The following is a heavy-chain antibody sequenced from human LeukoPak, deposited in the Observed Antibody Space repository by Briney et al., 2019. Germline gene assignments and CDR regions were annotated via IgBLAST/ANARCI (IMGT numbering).Heavy chain of an antibody. Sequence: GRSLRLSCAASGFTFSSYGMHWVRQAPGKGLEWVAVISYDGSNKYYADSVKGRFTISRDNSKNTLYLQMNSLRAEDTAVYYCAEDRELGYCSGGSCYSDYWGQGTLVTVSS. CDR3: AEDRELGYCSGGSCYSDY. D-gene: IGHD2-15*01. CDR2: ISYDGSNK. CDR1: GFTFSSYG. J-gene: IGHJ4*02. V-gene: IGHV3-30*18.